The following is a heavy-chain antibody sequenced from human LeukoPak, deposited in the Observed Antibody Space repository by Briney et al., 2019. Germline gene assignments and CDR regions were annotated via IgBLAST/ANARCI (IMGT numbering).Heavy chain of an antibody. J-gene: IGHJ4*02. CDR3: ARDLRGGGPDFDY. Sequence: SETLSLTCTVSGGSINNYWWAWIRQPPGKGLQWIGYRHSSGATSYNLSLESRVTISIDTSRNQFSLKLNSVTAADTAVYYCARDLRGGGPDFDYWGQGTLVTVSS. V-gene: IGHV4-59*12. CDR1: GGSINNYW. D-gene: IGHD3-16*01. CDR2: RHSSGAT.